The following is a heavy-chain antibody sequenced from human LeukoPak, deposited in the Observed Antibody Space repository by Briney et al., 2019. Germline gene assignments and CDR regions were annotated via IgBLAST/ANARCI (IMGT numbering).Heavy chain of an antibody. CDR2: FDPEDGET. V-gene: IGHV1-24*01. D-gene: IGHD5-18*01. Sequence: GASVKVSCKVSGYTLTELSMHWVRQAPGKGLEWMGGFDPEDGETIYAQKFQGRVTMTEDTSTDTAYMELSSLRSEDTAVYYCATVRPAKDTAMADGWFDPWGQGTLVTDSS. J-gene: IGHJ5*02. CDR3: ATVRPAKDTAMADGWFDP. CDR1: GYTLTELS.